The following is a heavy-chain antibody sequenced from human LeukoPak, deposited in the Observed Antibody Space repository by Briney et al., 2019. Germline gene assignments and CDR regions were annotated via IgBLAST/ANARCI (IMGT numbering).Heavy chain of an antibody. V-gene: IGHV4-59*01. J-gene: IGHJ5*02. CDR2: IYYSGST. Sequence: PSETLSLTCTVSGGSISSYYWSWIRQPPGKGLEWIGYIYYSGSTNYNPSLKSRVTISVDTSKNQFSLKLSSVTAADTAVYYCARDHTYYYGSGSLNWFDPWGQGTPVTVSS. D-gene: IGHD3-10*01. CDR3: ARDHTYYYGSGSLNWFDP. CDR1: GGSISSYY.